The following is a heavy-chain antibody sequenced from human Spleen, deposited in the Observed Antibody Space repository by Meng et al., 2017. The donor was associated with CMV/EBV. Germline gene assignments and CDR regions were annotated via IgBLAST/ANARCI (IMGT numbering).Heavy chain of an antibody. D-gene: IGHD3-22*01. CDR1: VFTFSTYA. Sequence: SVFTFSTYAMHWVRQTPGKGLEWVAVISYDGSNKYYADSVKGRFTISRDNSKNTLHLQMNTLRAEDTALYYCARGGYYDSSGQNWFDPWGQGTLVTVSS. V-gene: IGHV3-30-3*01. CDR2: ISYDGSNK. CDR3: ARGGYYDSSGQNWFDP. J-gene: IGHJ5*02.